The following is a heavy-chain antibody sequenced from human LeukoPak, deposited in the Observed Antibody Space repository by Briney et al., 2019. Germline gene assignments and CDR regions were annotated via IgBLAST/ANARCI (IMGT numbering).Heavy chain of an antibody. J-gene: IGHJ4*02. CDR2: INHSGST. Sequence: SETLSLTCAVYGGSFSGYYWTWIRQPPGKGLEWIGEINHSGSTNYNPSLKSRVTISVDTSKNQFSLKLRSVTAADTAVYYCATVSPTTFDYWGQGTLVTVSS. D-gene: IGHD1/OR15-1a*01. CDR3: ATVSPTTFDY. CDR1: GGSFSGYY. V-gene: IGHV4-34*01.